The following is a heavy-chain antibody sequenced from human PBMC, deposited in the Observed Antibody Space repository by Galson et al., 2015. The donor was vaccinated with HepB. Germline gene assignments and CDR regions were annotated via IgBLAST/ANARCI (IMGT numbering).Heavy chain of an antibody. D-gene: IGHD4-23*01. CDR2: ISRNGGTT. CDR1: GFTFSTYA. V-gene: IGHV3-64D*06. J-gene: IGHJ4*02. Sequence: SLRLSCAASGFTFSTYAMHWVRQAPGKGLQYVAAISRNGGTTYYADSVKGRFTISRDNFNNTLSLQMSSLRTEDTAVYYCVKSPYGGDSCDYWGQGSLVTVSA. CDR3: VKSPYGGDSCDY.